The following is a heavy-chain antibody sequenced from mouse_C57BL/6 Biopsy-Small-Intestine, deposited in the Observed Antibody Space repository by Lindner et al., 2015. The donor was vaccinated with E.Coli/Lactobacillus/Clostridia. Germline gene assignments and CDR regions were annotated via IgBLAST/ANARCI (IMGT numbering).Heavy chain of an antibody. V-gene: IGHV10-1*01. J-gene: IGHJ1*03. Sequence: VQLQESGGGLVQPKGSLKLSCAASGFSFNTYAMNWVRQAPGKGLEWVARIRSKSNNYATYYADSVKDRFTISRDDSESMLYLQMNNLKTEDTAMYYCVRLDSSGRDWYFDVWGTGTTVTVSS. CDR1: GFSFNTYA. CDR2: IRSKSNNYAT. CDR3: VRLDSSGRDWYFDV. D-gene: IGHD3-2*02.